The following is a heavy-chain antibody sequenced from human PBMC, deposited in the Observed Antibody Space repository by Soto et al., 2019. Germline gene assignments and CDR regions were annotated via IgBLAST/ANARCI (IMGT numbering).Heavy chain of an antibody. CDR3: AKDKGILDY. CDR2: ISNNGAHT. CDR1: GFTFSNYE. Sequence: GGSLRLSCAASGFTFSNYEVHWVRQAPGKGLEYVSGISNNGAHTDYAKSVKGRFTISRDNSENTLYLQMNSLRAEDMAVYYCAKDKGILDYWGQGTLVTVSS. J-gene: IGHJ4*02. D-gene: IGHD3-10*01. V-gene: IGHV3-64*01.